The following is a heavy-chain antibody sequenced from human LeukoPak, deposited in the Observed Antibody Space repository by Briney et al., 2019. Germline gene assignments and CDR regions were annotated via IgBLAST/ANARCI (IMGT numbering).Heavy chain of an antibody. V-gene: IGHV3-53*01. J-gene: IGHJ4*02. CDR3: ARGVEPLAANTLAY. CDR1: GFTVITYD. CDR2: LYGDGNT. D-gene: IGHD1-14*01. Sequence: GGSLRLSCAASGFTVITYDMTWVRQAPGKGLEWVSVLYGDGNTKYADSVQGRFTISRDNSKNTLYLEMNSLSPDDTAVYYCARGVEPLAANTLAYWGQGTLVTVSS.